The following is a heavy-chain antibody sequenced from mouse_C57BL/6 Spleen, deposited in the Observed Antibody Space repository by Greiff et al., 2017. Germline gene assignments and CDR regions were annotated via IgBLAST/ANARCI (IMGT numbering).Heavy chain of an antibody. J-gene: IGHJ3*01. CDR1: GYTFTDYY. CDR2: IYPGSGNT. Sequence: VQLQQSGAELVRPGASVKLSCKASGYTFTDYYINWVKQRPGQGLEWIARIYPGSGNTYYNEKFKGKATLTAEKSSSTAYMQLSSLTSEDSAVYFCAREGGIVTTSGFAYWGQGTLVTVSA. V-gene: IGHV1-76*01. D-gene: IGHD2-5*01. CDR3: AREGGIVTTSGFAY.